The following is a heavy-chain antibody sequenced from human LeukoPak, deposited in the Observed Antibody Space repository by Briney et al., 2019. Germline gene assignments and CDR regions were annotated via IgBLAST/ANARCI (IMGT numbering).Heavy chain of an antibody. D-gene: IGHD3-10*01. Sequence: PSETLSLTCTVSGGSISSYYWSWIRQPAGKGLEWIGRIYTIGSTNYNPSLKSRATMSVDTSKNQFSLKLSSVTAADTAVYYCARTSYVLLWFGELFINWYFDLWGRGTLVTVSS. J-gene: IGHJ2*01. CDR1: GGSISSYY. CDR2: IYTIGST. CDR3: ARTSYVLLWFGELFINWYFDL. V-gene: IGHV4-4*07.